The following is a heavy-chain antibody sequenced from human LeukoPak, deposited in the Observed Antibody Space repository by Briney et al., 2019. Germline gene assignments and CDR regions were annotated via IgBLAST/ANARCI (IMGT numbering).Heavy chain of an antibody. J-gene: IGHJ5*02. Sequence: SETLSLTCTVSGGSISSSSYYWGWIRQPPGKGLEWIGSIYYSGSTYYNPSLKSRVTISVDTSKNQFSLKLSSVTAADTAVYYCARGNLYSSSSLSWDFDPWGQGTLVTVSS. V-gene: IGHV4-39*01. D-gene: IGHD6-6*01. CDR3: ARGNLYSSSSLSWDFDP. CDR1: GGSISSSSYY. CDR2: IYYSGST.